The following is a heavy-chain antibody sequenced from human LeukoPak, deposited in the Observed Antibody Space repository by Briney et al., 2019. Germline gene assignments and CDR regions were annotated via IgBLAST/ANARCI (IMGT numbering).Heavy chain of an antibody. J-gene: IGHJ4*02. D-gene: IGHD4-23*01. Sequence: SETLSLTCAVYGGSFSGYYWSWIRQPPGKGLEWIGEINHSGSTNYNPSLKSRVTISVDTSKNQFSLKLSSVTAADTAVYYCARDRYGGTLPVFDYWGQGTLVTVSS. CDR1: GGSFSGYY. V-gene: IGHV4-34*01. CDR3: ARDRYGGTLPVFDY. CDR2: INHSGST.